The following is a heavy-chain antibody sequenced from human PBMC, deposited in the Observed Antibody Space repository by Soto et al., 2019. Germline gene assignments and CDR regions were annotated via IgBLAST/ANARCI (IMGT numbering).Heavy chain of an antibody. CDR3: ARANPRQLVQSPAWYYYMDV. J-gene: IGHJ6*03. V-gene: IGHV3-33*01. CDR2: IWYDGSNK. CDR1: GFTFSSYG. D-gene: IGHD6-13*01. Sequence: GGSLRLSCAASGFTFSSYGMHWVRQAPGKGLEWVAVIWYDGSNKYYADSVKVRFTISRDNSKNTLYLQMNSLRAEDTAVYYCARANPRQLVQSPAWYYYMDVWGKGTTVTVSS.